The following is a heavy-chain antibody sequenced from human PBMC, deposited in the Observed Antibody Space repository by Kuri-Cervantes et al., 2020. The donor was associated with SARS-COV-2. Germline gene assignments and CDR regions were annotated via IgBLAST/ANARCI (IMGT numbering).Heavy chain of an antibody. D-gene: IGHD3-10*01. V-gene: IGHV3-30*03. J-gene: IGHJ5*02. CDR1: DFNFDGFG. Sequence: SCLASDFNFDGFGIHCVRQAPGKRLEWMTGISYDETTKYYADSVKGRFTVSRDNSVNTVYLQLNNLRPEDTAVYYCARDSSLPGLLWSGELPQYNWFDPWGQGTLVTVSS. CDR3: ARDSSLPGLLWSGELPQYNWFDP. CDR2: ISYDETTK.